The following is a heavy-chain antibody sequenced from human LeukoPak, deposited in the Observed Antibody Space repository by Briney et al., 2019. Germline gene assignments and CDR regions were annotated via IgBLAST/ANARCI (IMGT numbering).Heavy chain of an antibody. Sequence: GGSLRLSCAASGFTFSDYTMQWVRQAPGKGLEWVALLPPDGSYQYYADSLKGRFTISRDNFKDALYLQMNSLRLEDTAVYYCARGLHDRSWYGAHWGQGTLLSVSS. CDR2: LPPDGSYQ. D-gene: IGHD6-13*01. V-gene: IGHV3-30*04. CDR1: GFTFSDYT. J-gene: IGHJ4*02. CDR3: ARGLHDRSWYGAH.